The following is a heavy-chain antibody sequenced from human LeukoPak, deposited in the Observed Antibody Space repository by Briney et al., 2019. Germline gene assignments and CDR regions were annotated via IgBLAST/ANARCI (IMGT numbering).Heavy chain of an antibody. J-gene: IGHJ3*02. V-gene: IGHV4-39*01. Sequence: SETLSLTCTVSGGSFSSSDYYWGWIRQPPGKGLEWIGSIYYSGTTYYNPSLKSRVTISVYTSKKQFSLKLRSVTAADTAVYYCARHEWGITNAFDIWGQGTMVTVSS. CDR1: GGSFSSSDYY. CDR2: IYYSGTT. D-gene: IGHD1-14*01. CDR3: ARHEWGITNAFDI.